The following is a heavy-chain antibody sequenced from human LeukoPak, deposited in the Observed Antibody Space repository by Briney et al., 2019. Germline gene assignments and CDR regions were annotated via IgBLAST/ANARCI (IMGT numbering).Heavy chain of an antibody. CDR2: IYYSGST. V-gene: IGHV4-59*01. D-gene: IGHD4-23*01. CDR3: ARAKVGPDDNWFDP. J-gene: IGHJ5*02. CDR1: GGSFSGYY. Sequence: SETLSLTCAVYGGSFSGYYWSWIRQPPGKGLEWIGYIYYSGSTNYNPSLKSRVTISVDTSKNQFSLKLSSVTAADTAVYYCARAKVGPDDNWFDPWGQGTLVTVSS.